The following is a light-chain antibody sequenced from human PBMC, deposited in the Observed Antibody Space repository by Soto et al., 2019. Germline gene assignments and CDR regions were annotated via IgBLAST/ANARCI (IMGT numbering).Light chain of an antibody. CDR2: DAS. CDR1: QSVSSY. V-gene: IGKV3-11*01. J-gene: IGKJ5*01. CDR3: QQRSNWPPT. Sequence: EIVLTQSPATLSLSPGERATLSCRASQSVSSYLAWYQHKPGQAPRLLIYDASNRATGIPARFSGSGSGTDFTLNISNLEPEDFAVYYCQQRSNWPPTFGQGTRLEIK.